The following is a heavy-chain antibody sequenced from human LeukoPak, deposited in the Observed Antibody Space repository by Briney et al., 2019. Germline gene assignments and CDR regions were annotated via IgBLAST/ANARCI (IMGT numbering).Heavy chain of an antibody. CDR3: ARDREAIRYFDY. CDR2: ISAYNGNK. J-gene: IGHJ4*02. V-gene: IGHV1-18*01. CDR1: GYTFTNYG. D-gene: IGHD3-10*01. Sequence: ASVKVSCKASGYTFTNYGISWVRQAPGQGLDWMGWISAYNGNKVYAQELQGRVTMTTDTSTSTAYMELRSLRSDDTAVYYCARDREAIRYFDYWGQGTLVTVSS.